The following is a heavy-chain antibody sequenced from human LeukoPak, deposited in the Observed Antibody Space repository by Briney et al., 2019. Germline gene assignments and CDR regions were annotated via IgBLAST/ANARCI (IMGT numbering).Heavy chain of an antibody. J-gene: IGHJ4*02. Sequence: QPGGSLRLSCAASGFTFSSYAMHWVRQAPGKGLEWVALISYDGSNKYYADSVKGRFTISRDNAKNSLFLQMNSLRAEDTAVYFCVRDRGGGNWLDYWGQGTLVTVSS. V-gene: IGHV3-30*04. CDR2: ISYDGSNK. D-gene: IGHD1-20*01. CDR3: VRDRGGGNWLDY. CDR1: GFTFSSYA.